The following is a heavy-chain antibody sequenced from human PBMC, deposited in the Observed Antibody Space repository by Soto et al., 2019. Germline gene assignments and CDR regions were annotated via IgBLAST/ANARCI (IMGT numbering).Heavy chain of an antibody. Sequence: SLRLSCTVTGLTFSNHWMTWVRQAPGKGLEWVANIKRDGSEKSYVDSVKGRFSVSRDNTKNSLYLQMNNLRAEDTAVYYCATRPPDETYYGVFDYWGRGALVTVS. CDR1: GLTFSNHW. CDR3: ATRPPDETYYGVFDY. J-gene: IGHJ4*02. D-gene: IGHD3-10*01. CDR2: IKRDGSEK. V-gene: IGHV3-7*02.